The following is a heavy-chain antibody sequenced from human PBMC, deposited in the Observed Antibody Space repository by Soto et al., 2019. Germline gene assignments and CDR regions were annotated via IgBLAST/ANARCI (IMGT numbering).Heavy chain of an antibody. CDR2: INPNSGGT. CDR1: GYTFTSYA. V-gene: IGHV1-2*04. CDR3: ATLWSVGATPFDY. J-gene: IGHJ4*02. Sequence: ASVKVSWKASGYTFTSYAMHWVRQAPGQGLEWMGWINPNSGGTNYAQKFQGWVTMTRDTSISTAYMELSRLRSDDTAVYYCATLWSVGATPFDYWGQGTLVTVSS. D-gene: IGHD1-26*01.